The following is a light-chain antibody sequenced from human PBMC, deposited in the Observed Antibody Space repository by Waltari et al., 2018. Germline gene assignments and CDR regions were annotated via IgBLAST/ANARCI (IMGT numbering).Light chain of an antibody. J-gene: IGLJ1*01. Sequence: QPALTQPASVSGSPGQSITISCTGTSSDVGFYNYVSWYQHYTGKAPKLIIYEDSDRPSGVSLRFSRSKSGNTASLPIHELQAEDEADYYCSSYACSSLYVFGAGTKVTVL. CDR1: SSDVGFYNY. V-gene: IGLV2-14*01. CDR3: SSYACSSLYV. CDR2: EDS.